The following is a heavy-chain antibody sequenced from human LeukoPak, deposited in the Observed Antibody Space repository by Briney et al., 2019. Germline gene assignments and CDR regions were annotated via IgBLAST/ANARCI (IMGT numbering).Heavy chain of an antibody. D-gene: IGHD3-10*01. V-gene: IGHV1-8*01. Sequence: GASVKVSCKASGYTFTSYDINWLRQATGQGLEWMGWMNPNSGNTGYAQKFQGRVTMTRNTSISTAYMELSSLRSEDTAVYYCARGPPRYYYGSGSFYGMDVWGQGTTVTVSS. CDR1: GYTFTSYD. J-gene: IGHJ6*02. CDR3: ARGPPRYYYGSGSFYGMDV. CDR2: MNPNSGNT.